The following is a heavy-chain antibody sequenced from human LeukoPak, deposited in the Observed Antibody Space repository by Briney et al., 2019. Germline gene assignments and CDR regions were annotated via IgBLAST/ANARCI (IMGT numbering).Heavy chain of an antibody. CDR2: IKQDGSEK. D-gene: IGHD3-16*02. J-gene: IGHJ4*02. Sequence: TGGSLRLSCAASGFTFSSYWMSWVRQAPGKGLEWVANIKQDGSEKYYVDSVKGRFTISRDNAKNSLYLQMNSLRAEDTAVYYCARGGSFRRYYDYVWGSYRFNYFDYWGQGTLVTVSS. CDR1: GFTFSSYW. CDR3: ARGGSFRRYYDYVWGSYRFNYFDY. V-gene: IGHV3-7*01.